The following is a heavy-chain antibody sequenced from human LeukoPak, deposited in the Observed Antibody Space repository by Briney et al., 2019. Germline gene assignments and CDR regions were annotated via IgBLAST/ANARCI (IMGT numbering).Heavy chain of an antibody. Sequence: GGSLRLSCAASGFTFSSYWMHWVRQAPGKGLVWVSRINSDGSSTSYADSVKGRFTISRDNAKNTLYLQMNSLRAEDTAVYYCARATRYCSGGSCVYYFDYWGHGTLVTVSS. CDR2: INSDGSST. CDR3: ARATRYCSGGSCVYYFDY. CDR1: GFTFSSYW. V-gene: IGHV3-74*01. D-gene: IGHD2-15*01. J-gene: IGHJ4*01.